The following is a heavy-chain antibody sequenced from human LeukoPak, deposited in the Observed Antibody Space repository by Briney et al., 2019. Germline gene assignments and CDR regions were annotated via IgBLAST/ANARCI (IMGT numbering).Heavy chain of an antibody. J-gene: IGHJ4*02. CDR1: GYTFTNYG. D-gene: IGHD6-13*01. Sequence: ASVKVSCKASGYTFTNYGMNWVRQAPGQGLEWMGWINPNSGGTNYAQKFQGRVTMTRDTSISTAYMELSSLRSEDTAVYYCAVSGYSSSWYGTLYYFDYWGQGTLVTVSS. CDR3: AVSGYSSSWYGTLYYFDY. V-gene: IGHV1-2*02. CDR2: INPNSGGT.